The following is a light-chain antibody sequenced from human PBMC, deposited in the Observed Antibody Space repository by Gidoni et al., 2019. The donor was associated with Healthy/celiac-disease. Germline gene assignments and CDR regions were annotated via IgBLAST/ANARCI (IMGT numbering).Light chain of an antibody. CDR2: AAS. CDR3: QKYNSALFT. CDR1: QGISNY. V-gene: IGKV1-27*01. J-gene: IGKJ3*01. Sequence: DIQLTQSPSSLSASVGDRVTITCRASQGISNYLAWYQQKPGKVPKLLIYAASTLQSGVPSRFSGSGSGTDFTLTISSLQPEDVATYYCQKYNSALFTFGPXTKVDIK.